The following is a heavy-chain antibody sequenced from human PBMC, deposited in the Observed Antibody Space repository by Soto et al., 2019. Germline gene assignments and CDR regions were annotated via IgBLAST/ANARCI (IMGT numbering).Heavy chain of an antibody. J-gene: IGHJ4*01. CDR1: GFTFSSYG. CDR2: ISYDGSNK. D-gene: IGHD1-26*01. CDR3: PKPAWDGRTYLAY. V-gene: IGHV3-30*18. Sequence: QVQLVESGGGVVQPGRSLRLSCAASGFTFSSYGMHWVRQAPGKGLEWVAVISYDGSNKYYADSVKGRFTISRDNSKNPLYLKINSLGLEDTVVYYCPKPAWDGRTYLAYWGKEPWSPSPQ.